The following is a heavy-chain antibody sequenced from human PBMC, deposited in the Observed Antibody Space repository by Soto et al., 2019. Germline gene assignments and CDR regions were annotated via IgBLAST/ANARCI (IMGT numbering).Heavy chain of an antibody. J-gene: IGHJ6*02. V-gene: IGHV4-59*01. D-gene: IGHD3-10*01. CDR1: GGSISSYY. Sequence: SETLSLTCTVSGGSISSYYWSWIRQPPGKGLEWIGYIYYSGSTNYNPSLKSRVTISVDTSKNQFSLKLSSVTAADTAVYYCARDSVYYGSGSYYPYYYGMDVWGQGTTVTVSS. CDR2: IYYSGST. CDR3: ARDSVYYGSGSYYPYYYGMDV.